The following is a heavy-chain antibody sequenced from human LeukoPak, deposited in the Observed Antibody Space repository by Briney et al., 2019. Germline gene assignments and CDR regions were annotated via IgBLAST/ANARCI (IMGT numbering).Heavy chain of an antibody. Sequence: GGSLKLSCAASGFTFSGSAMHWVRQASGKGLEWVGRIRSKANSYATAYAASVRGRFTISRDDSKNTAYLQMSSLKTEDTAVYYCTRQIGYSSSWYYYGMDVWGQGTTVTVSS. D-gene: IGHD6-13*01. CDR3: TRQIGYSSSWYYYGMDV. CDR1: GFTFSGSA. CDR2: IRSKANSYAT. J-gene: IGHJ6*02. V-gene: IGHV3-73*01.